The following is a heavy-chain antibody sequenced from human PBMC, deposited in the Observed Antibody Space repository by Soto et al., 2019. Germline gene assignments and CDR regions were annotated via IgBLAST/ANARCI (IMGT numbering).Heavy chain of an antibody. J-gene: IGHJ6*02. CDR3: AASIFYYGMDV. V-gene: IGHV5-51*01. CDR2: IYPGDSDT. Sequence: ESLKISCKGSGYTFTNYWIGWVRQMPGKGLEWMGIIYPGDSDTKYNPSFQGQVTISADKSITTTYLQWSSLKASDTAIYYCAASIFYYGMDVWGQGTTVTVSS. CDR1: GYTFTNYW.